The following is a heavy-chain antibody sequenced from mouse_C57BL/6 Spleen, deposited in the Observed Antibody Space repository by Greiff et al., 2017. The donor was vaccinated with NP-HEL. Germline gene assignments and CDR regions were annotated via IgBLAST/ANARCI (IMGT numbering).Heavy chain of an antibody. J-gene: IGHJ2*01. V-gene: IGHV1-59*01. CDR1: GYTFTSYW. D-gene: IGHD2-4*01. CDR2: IDPSDSYT. CDR3: ARNDYDVGYFDY. Sequence: VQLQQPGAELVRPGPSVKLSCKASGYTFTSYWMHWVKQRPGQGLEWIGVIDPSDSYTNYNQKFKGKATLTVDTSSSTAYMQLSSLTSEDSAVYYCARNDYDVGYFDYWGQGTTLTVSS.